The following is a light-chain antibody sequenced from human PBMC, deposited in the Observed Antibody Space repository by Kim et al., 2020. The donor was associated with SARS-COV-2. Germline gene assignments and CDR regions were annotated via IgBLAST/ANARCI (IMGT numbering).Light chain of an antibody. Sequence: QSALTQPPSASGSPGQSVTISCTGTSSDVGGHNYVSWYQQHPGKAPKLLIYEVSERPSGVPDRFSGSKSGNTASLTVSGLQSEDEADYYCSSYAGSNIVVFGGGTQLTDL. J-gene: IGLJ2*01. V-gene: IGLV2-8*01. CDR1: SSDVGGHNY. CDR3: SSYAGSNIVV. CDR2: EVS.